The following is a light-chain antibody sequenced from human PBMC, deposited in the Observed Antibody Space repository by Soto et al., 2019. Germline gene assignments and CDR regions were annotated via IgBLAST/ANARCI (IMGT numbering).Light chain of an antibody. Sequence: EIALPQSPATLSLSPGERVTLYCRASQSVSSDHLAWYQQKSGQAPRLLIYGASNRDTGIPERFSGSGAGTDCTRTISRLEPEDVAVYHCQQYGRSWWTFGQGTKVDI. CDR3: QQYGRSWWT. CDR1: QSVSSDH. V-gene: IGKV3-20*01. CDR2: GAS. J-gene: IGKJ1*01.